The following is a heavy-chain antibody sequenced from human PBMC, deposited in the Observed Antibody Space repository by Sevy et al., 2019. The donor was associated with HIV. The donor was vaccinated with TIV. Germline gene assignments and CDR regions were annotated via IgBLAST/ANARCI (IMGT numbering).Heavy chain of an antibody. CDR3: ARAEMVRGVINWFDP. CDR2: IYLSGST. J-gene: IGHJ5*02. Sequence: SETLSLTCAVSGGSISSGGYSWSWIRQPPGKGLEGIGYIYLSGSTYYNPSLKSRVTISVDRSKNHYSLKLSSVTAAATAVYYCARAEMVRGVINWFDPWGQGTLVTVSS. CDR1: GGSISSGGYS. V-gene: IGHV4-30-2*01. D-gene: IGHD3-10*01.